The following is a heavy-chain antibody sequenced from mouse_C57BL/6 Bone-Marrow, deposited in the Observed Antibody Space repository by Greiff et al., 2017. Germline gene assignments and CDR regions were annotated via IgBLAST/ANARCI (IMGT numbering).Heavy chain of an antibody. CDR2: INPSNGGT. V-gene: IGHV1-53*01. D-gene: IGHD2-3*01. CDR1: GYTFTSYW. Sequence: VKLQQPGTELVKPGASVKLSCKASGYTFTSYWMHWVKQRPGQGLEWIGNINPSNGGTNYNEKFKGKATMTVDKSSSPAYMQLSSLTSEDSAVYYCARWGLLAFMDYWGQGTSVTVSS. CDR3: ARWGLLAFMDY. J-gene: IGHJ4*01.